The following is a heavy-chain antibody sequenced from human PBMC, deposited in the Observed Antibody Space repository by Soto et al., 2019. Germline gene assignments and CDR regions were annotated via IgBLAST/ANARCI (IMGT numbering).Heavy chain of an antibody. V-gene: IGHV3-13*01. CDR2: IGTAGDT. J-gene: IGHJ6*02. CDR1: GFTFSSYD. D-gene: IGHD1-26*01. Sequence: GGSLRLSCAASGFTFSSYDMHWVRQATGKGLEWVSAIGTAGDTYYPGSVKGRFTISRENAKNSLYLQMNSLRAGDTAVYYCARVKRYSGSYYYYGMDVWGQGTTVTVSS. CDR3: ARVKRYSGSYYYYGMDV.